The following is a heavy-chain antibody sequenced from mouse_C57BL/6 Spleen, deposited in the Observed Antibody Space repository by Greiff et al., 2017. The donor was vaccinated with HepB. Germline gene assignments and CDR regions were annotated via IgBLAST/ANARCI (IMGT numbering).Heavy chain of an antibody. V-gene: IGHV1-81*01. Sequence: VQLQESGAELVRPGASVKLSCKASGYTFTSYGISWVKQRTGQGLEWIGEIYPRSGNTYYNEKFKGKATLTADTSSSTAYMELRSLTSEDSAVYFCARIITTVVDPYYFDYWGQGTTLTVSS. D-gene: IGHD1-1*01. CDR2: IYPRSGNT. CDR1: GYTFTSYG. J-gene: IGHJ2*01. CDR3: ARIITTVVDPYYFDY.